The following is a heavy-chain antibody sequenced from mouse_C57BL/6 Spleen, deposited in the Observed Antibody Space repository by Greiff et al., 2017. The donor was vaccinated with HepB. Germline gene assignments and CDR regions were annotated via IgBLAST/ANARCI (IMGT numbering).Heavy chain of an antibody. D-gene: IGHD2-5*01. CDR3: TTNSNYDY. CDR1: GFNIKDYY. CDR2: IVPEDGDT. J-gene: IGHJ2*01. Sequence: EVQLQQSGAELVRPGASVKLSCTASGFNIKDYYMHWVKQRPEQGLGWIGRIVPEDGDTEYAPKVQGKATMTADKAPNKAYLQPSRLTSEDTAGYYCTTNSNYDYWGQGTTLTVSS. V-gene: IGHV14-1*01.